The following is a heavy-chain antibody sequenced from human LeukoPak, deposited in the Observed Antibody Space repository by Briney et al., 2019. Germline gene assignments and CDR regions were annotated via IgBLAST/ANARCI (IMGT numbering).Heavy chain of an antibody. V-gene: IGHV1-2*02. CDR3: ARVSSGWPPFDY. J-gene: IGHJ4*02. D-gene: IGHD6-19*01. CDR2: INPNSGGT. Sequence: ASVKVSCKASGYTFTSYYMHWVRQAPGQGLEWMGWINPNSGGTNYAQKFQGRVTMTRDTSISTAYMELSRLRSDDTAVYYCARVSSGWPPFDYWGQGTLVTVSS. CDR1: GYTFTSYY.